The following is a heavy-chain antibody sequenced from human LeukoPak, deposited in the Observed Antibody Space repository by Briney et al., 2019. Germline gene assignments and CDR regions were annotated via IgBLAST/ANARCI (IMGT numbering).Heavy chain of an antibody. V-gene: IGHV1-2*02. CDR2: INPNSGNT. CDR1: GYTFTGYH. D-gene: IGHD3-10*01. J-gene: IGHJ4*02. CDR3: ARNYGSGSTHFDY. Sequence: ASVKVSCKASGYTFTGYHMHWVRQAPGQGFEWMGWINPNSGNTNYAQKFQGRVTMTRDTSNSTAYMELSSLRSDDTAVYYCARNYGSGSTHFDYWGQGTLVTVSS.